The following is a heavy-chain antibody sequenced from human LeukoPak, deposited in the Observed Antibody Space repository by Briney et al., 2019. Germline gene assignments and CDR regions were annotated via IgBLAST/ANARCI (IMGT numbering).Heavy chain of an antibody. CDR1: GFTFSSYA. CDR3: AKDKGYNWNYSGFFDY. CDR2: ISASGGST. D-gene: IGHD1-20*01. V-gene: IGHV3-23*01. J-gene: IGHJ4*02. Sequence: HPGRSLRLSCAASGFTFSSYAMSWVRQAPGKGLEWVSGISASGGSTDYADSVKGRFTISRDNSKNTLYLQMNSLRAEDTAVYYCAKDKGYNWNYSGFFDYWGQGTLVTVSS.